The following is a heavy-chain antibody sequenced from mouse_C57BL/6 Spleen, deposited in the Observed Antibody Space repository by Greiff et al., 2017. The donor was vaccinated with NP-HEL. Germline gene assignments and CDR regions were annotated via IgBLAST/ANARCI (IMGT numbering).Heavy chain of an antibody. J-gene: IGHJ3*01. CDR3: ARGGGSSPPWFAY. D-gene: IGHD1-1*01. CDR1: GFTFSDYY. CDR2: INYDGSST. V-gene: IGHV5-16*01. Sequence: EVKVVESEGGLVQPGSSMKLSCTASGFTFSDYYMAWVRQVPEKGLEWVANINYDGSSTYYLDSLKSRFIISRDNAKNILYLQMSSLKSEDTATYYCARGGGSSPPWFAYWGQGTLVTVSA.